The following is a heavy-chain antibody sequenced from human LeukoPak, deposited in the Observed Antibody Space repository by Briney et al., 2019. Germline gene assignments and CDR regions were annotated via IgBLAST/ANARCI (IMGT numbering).Heavy chain of an antibody. CDR3: ARNSFGELAAIDY. CDR2: MNPNSANR. V-gene: IGHV1-8*01. D-gene: IGHD3-10*01. J-gene: IGHJ4*02. Sequence: ASVKVSCKASGYTFTSYDINWVRQAIGGLEWMGWMNPNSANRGYAQKFQGRVTMTRNTSISTAYMELSSLRSEDKAVYYCARNSFGELAAIDYWGQGTLVTVSS. CDR1: GYTFTSYD.